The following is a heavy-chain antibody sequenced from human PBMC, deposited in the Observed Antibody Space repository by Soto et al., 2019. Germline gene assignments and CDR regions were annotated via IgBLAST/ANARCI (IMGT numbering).Heavy chain of an antibody. CDR1: GGSISSYE. Sequence: ASETLSLTCTVSGGSISSYEWSWIRQPPGKGLEWIGYIFSSGSTFYNPSLKSRVTISVDTSKNQFSLRLTSVTAADTAVYYCAGETPGGFCFLYWGTGTLVTVSS. J-gene: IGHJ4*02. CDR2: IFSSGST. V-gene: IGHV4-59*08. CDR3: AGETPGGFCFLY. D-gene: IGHD3-10*01.